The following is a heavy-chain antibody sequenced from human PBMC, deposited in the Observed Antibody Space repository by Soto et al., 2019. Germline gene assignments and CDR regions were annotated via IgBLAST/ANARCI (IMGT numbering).Heavy chain of an antibody. CDR3: ARVSPRYCSSTSCYARRAFDI. CDR2: ISSSGSTI. V-gene: IGHV3-11*01. D-gene: IGHD2-2*01. CDR1: GFTFSDYY. Sequence: PGGSLRLSCAASGFTFSDYYMSWIRQAPGKGLEWVSYISSSGSTIYYADSVKGRFTISRDNAKNSLYLQMNSLRAEDTAVYYCARVSPRYCSSTSCYARRAFDIWGQGTMVTVSS. J-gene: IGHJ3*02.